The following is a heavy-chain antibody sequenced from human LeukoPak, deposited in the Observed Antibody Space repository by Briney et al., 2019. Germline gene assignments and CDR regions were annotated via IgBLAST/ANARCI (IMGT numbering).Heavy chain of an antibody. J-gene: IGHJ5*02. D-gene: IGHD6-13*01. CDR1: GGSFSGYY. Sequence: PSETLSLTCAVYGGSFSGYYWSWIRQPPGKGLEWIGEINHSGSTNYNPSLMSRVTISVDTSKNQFSLKLSSVTAADTAVYYCARQRGSSLDWFDPWGQGTLVTVSS. CDR2: INHSGST. V-gene: IGHV4-34*01. CDR3: ARQRGSSLDWFDP.